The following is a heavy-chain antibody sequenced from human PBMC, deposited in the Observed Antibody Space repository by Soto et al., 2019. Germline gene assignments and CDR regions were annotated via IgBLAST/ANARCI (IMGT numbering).Heavy chain of an antibody. Sequence: SETLSLTCSVSGATLNSGNYYWSWIRQVPGKGLEWIGHIYVTGAVDYNPSLRDRITISQDTSERQFSLNLRLVTAADTAVYYCARLRIATNNYKWFDPWGQGTLVTSPQ. V-gene: IGHV4-31*03. CDR3: ARLRIATNNYKWFDP. D-gene: IGHD2-21*01. CDR2: IYVTGAV. J-gene: IGHJ5*02. CDR1: GATLNSGNYY.